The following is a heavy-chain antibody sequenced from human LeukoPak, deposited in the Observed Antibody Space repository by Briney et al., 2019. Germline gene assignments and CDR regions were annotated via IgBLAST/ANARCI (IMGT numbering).Heavy chain of an antibody. Sequence: TLSLTCTVSGGSISSGGYYWSWIRQHPGKGLEWIGYIYYSGSTYYNPSLKSRVTISVDTSKNQFSLKLSSVTAADTAVYYCASSSASHDAFDIWGQGTMVTVSS. J-gene: IGHJ3*02. V-gene: IGHV4-31*03. CDR1: GGSISSGGYY. CDR3: ASSSASHDAFDI. CDR2: IYYSGST.